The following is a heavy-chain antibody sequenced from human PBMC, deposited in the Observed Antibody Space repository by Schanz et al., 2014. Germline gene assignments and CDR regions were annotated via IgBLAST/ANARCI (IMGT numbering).Heavy chain of an antibody. J-gene: IGHJ4*02. CDR3: ARDGRKYSSGTLDYFDN. CDR1: GFSFVDAW. V-gene: IGHV3-30*03. CDR2: ISYGGSDK. D-gene: IGHD6-25*01. Sequence: VQLVESVGGLVQPGGSLRLSCAASGFSFVDAWMSWVRQAPGKGLEWVAVISYGGSDKYYTDSVKGHFTISRDDSKNTLYLQMNSLRAEDTAIYYCARDGRKYSSGTLDYFDNWGQGTLVTVSS.